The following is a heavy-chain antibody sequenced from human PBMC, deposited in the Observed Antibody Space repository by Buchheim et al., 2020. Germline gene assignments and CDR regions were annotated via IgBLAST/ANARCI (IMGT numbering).Heavy chain of an antibody. D-gene: IGHD3-9*01. V-gene: IGHV4-39*01. Sequence: QLQLQESGPGLVKPSETLSLTCTVSGGSISSSSYYWGWIRQPPGKGLEWIGSIYYSGSTYYNPSLKSRVTISVDTSKNQFSLKLSSVTAADTAVYYCARHGLLRYFDWVMPPKNWFDPWGQGTL. J-gene: IGHJ5*02. CDR1: GGSISSSSYY. CDR3: ARHGLLRYFDWVMPPKNWFDP. CDR2: IYYSGST.